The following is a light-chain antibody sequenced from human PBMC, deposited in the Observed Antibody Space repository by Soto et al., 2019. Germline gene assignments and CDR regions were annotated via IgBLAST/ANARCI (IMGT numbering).Light chain of an antibody. Sequence: QSALTQPPSASGSPGQSVTISCTGTSSDVGGYNYVSWYQQHPGKAPKLMIYEVSKRPSGVPDRFSGSNSGNTASLTVSGLQAEDEADYYCSSYAGSNNLVFGGGTKLTVX. CDR3: SSYAGSNNLV. CDR1: SSDVGGYNY. J-gene: IGLJ2*01. CDR2: EVS. V-gene: IGLV2-8*01.